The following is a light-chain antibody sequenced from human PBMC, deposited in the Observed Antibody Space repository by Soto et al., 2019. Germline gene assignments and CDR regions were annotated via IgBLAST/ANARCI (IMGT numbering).Light chain of an antibody. CDR2: KAS. Sequence: IQMPQSPSTVSASVGDRVTITCRASQNINTWLAWYQQKPGKAPKLLILKASSLESGVPSRFSGSGSGTEFTLTISSLQPDDLATYYCQQYNNYCWAFGQGTKVDIK. CDR1: QNINTW. CDR3: QQYNNYCWA. V-gene: IGKV1-5*03. J-gene: IGKJ1*01.